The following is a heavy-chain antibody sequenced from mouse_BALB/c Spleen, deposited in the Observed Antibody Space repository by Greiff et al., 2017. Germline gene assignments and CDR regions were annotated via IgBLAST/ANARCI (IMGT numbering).Heavy chain of an antibody. Sequence: VQLQQSGAELVKPGASVKMSCKAFGYTFTTYPIEWMKQNHGKSLEWIGNFHPYNDDTKYNEKFKGKAKLTVEKSSSTVCLELSRLTSDDSAVYYCARDYGSSSGFAYWGQGTLVTVSA. CDR2: FHPYNDDT. D-gene: IGHD1-1*01. V-gene: IGHV1-47*01. CDR3: ARDYGSSSGFAY. J-gene: IGHJ3*01. CDR1: GYTFTTYP.